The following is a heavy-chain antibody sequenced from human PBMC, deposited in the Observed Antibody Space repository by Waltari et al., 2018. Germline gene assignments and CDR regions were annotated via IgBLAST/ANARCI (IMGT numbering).Heavy chain of an antibody. CDR2: ITSSSAYI. V-gene: IGHV3-21*02. CDR3: ARDVRGRNSSWFDP. D-gene: IGHD3-10*02. CDR1: GFPFSSYT. Sequence: EEQLVESGGGMVQPGGSLRLSCTASGFPFSSYTMNWVRQAPGKGMEWVSSITSSSAYIYYGGSVEGRFTISRDNAKKSLYLKMNSLRANDTAVYYCARDVRGRNSSWFDPWGEGTLVTVSS. J-gene: IGHJ5*02.